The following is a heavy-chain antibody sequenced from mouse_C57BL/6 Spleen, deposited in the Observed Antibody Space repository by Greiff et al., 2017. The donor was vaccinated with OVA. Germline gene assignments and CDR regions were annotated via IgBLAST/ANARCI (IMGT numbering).Heavy chain of an antibody. CDR3: ARFLYYYGSSYYAMDY. D-gene: IGHD1-1*01. CDR1: GYSITSGYY. J-gene: IGHJ4*01. V-gene: IGHV3-6*01. Sequence: EVQLVESGPGLVKPSQSLSLTCSVTGYSITSGYYWNWIRQFPGNKLEWMGYISYDGSNNYNPSLKNRISITRDTSKNQFFLKLNSVTTEDTATYYCARFLYYYGSSYYAMDYWGQGTSVTVSS. CDR2: ISYDGSN.